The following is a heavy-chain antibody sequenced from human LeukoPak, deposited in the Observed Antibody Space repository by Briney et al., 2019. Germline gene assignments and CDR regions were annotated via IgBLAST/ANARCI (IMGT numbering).Heavy chain of an antibody. J-gene: IGHJ4*02. CDR3: AKAGAVVVVAAKYFDY. CDR2: ISGSGGST. Sequence: GGSLRLSCATSGFTFSNYAMSWVRQAPGKGLEWVSAISGSGGSTYYADSVKGRFTISRDKSKNTLYLQMNSLRAEDTAVYYCAKAGAVVVVAAKYFDYWGQGTPVTVSS. D-gene: IGHD2-15*01. CDR1: GFTFSNYA. V-gene: IGHV3-23*01.